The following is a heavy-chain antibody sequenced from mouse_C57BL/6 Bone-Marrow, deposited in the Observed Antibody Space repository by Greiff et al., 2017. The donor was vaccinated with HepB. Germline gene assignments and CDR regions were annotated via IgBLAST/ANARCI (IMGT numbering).Heavy chain of an antibody. CDR3: ARSRYYGSSWRFAY. CDR1: GYAFSSYW. Sequence: VQLQQSGAELVKPGASVKISCKASGYAFSSYWMNWVKQRPGKGLEWIGQIYPGDGDTNYNGKFKGKATLTADKSSSTAYMQLSSLTSEDSAVYFCARSRYYGSSWRFAYWGQGTLVNVSA. V-gene: IGHV1-80*01. D-gene: IGHD1-1*01. J-gene: IGHJ3*01. CDR2: IYPGDGDT.